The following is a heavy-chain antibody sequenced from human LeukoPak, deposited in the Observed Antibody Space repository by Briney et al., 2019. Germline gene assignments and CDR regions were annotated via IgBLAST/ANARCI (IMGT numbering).Heavy chain of an antibody. Sequence: SVKVSCKASGFTFTSSAVQWVRQARGQRLEWRGWIVVGSGNTNYAQKFQERVTITRDMSTSTAYMELSSLRSEDTAVYYCAADLGDSSGYYYYYYMDVWGKGITVTVSS. CDR1: GFTFTSSA. CDR3: AADLGDSSGYYYYYYMDV. CDR2: IVVGSGNT. D-gene: IGHD3-22*01. V-gene: IGHV1-58*01. J-gene: IGHJ6*03.